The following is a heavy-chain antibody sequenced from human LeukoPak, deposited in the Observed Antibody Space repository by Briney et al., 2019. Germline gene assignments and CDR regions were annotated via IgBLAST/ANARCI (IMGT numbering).Heavy chain of an antibody. CDR1: GFTFSSYA. CDR2: IRYDGSNK. D-gene: IGHD6-13*01. V-gene: IGHV3-30*02. CDR3: AKAPESGDSSSHDY. J-gene: IGHJ4*02. Sequence: GGSLRLSCAASGFTFSSYAMSWVRQAPGKGLEWVAFIRYDGSNKYYADSVKGRFTISRDNSKNTLYLQMNSLRAEDTAVYYCAKAPESGDSSSHDYWGQGTLVTVSS.